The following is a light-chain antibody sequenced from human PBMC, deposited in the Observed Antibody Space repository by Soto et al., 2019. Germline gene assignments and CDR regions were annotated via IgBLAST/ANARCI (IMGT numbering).Light chain of an antibody. CDR3: QQFGSSPGFT. J-gene: IGKJ3*01. CDR1: QSINSRY. V-gene: IGKV3-20*01. Sequence: EIVLTQSPGTLSLSPGERATLSCRARQSINSRYLAWYQQKPGQASRLLIYGASSRATGIPARFSGSGSGTDFTLTISRLEPEDFAVYYCQQFGSSPGFTFGPGTIVDIK. CDR2: GAS.